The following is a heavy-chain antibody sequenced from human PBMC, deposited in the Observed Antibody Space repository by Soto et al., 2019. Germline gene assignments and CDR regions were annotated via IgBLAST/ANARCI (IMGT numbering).Heavy chain of an antibody. D-gene: IGHD1-26*01. CDR2: ISSSSNSI. V-gene: IGHV3-48*02. J-gene: IGHJ6*02. CDR1: GFTFSSYS. CDR3: AKDLPLARWVGGMDV. Sequence: EVQVVESGGGLVQPGGSLRLSCAASGFTFSSYSMNWVRQAPGKGLEWVSYISSSSNSIYYADSVKGRFTISRDNAKNSLFLQMNSLRDADTAVYYCAKDLPLARWVGGMDVWGQGTTVTVSS.